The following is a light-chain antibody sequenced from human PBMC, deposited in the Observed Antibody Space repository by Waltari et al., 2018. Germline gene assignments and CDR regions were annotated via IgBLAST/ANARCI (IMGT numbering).Light chain of an antibody. J-gene: IGKJ4*01. CDR3: QEYDSSSPSLT. V-gene: IGKV1-5*03. CDR2: KAF. Sequence: DIQMTQSPSTLSASVGDRVTITCRAGAIVSGRLAWYQQKPGKAPRLLIYKAFSLESGVPSRFSGSGSGTDFTFTITSLQPDDFATYYCQEYDSSSPSLTFGGGTKVDIK. CDR1: AIVSGR.